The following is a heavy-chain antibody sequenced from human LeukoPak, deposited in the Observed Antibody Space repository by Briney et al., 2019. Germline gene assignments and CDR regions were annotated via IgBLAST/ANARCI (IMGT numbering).Heavy chain of an antibody. CDR3: VREVYDGNWFDP. CDR2: ISGNGDST. CDR1: GFTFSTCA. V-gene: IGHV3-64*01. J-gene: IGHJ5*02. D-gene: IGHD3-3*01. Sequence: PGGSLRLSCAASGFTFSTCAMHWVRQAQGKGLEYVAAISGNGDSTYYANSVKGRFTISRDNSKNTLYLHMGSLRPEDMAVYYCVREVYDGNWFDPWGQGTLVTVSS.